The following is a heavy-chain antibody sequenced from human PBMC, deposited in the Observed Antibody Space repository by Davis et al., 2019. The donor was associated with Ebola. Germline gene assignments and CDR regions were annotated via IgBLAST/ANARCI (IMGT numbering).Heavy chain of an antibody. V-gene: IGHV3-7*01. D-gene: IGHD2-15*01. J-gene: IGHJ4*02. CDR1: GFTVRTYF. CDR3: ARVRYSDY. Sequence: GGSLRLSCAATGFTVRTYFMNWVRQAPGKGLEWVANIKPDGSEKYFVDSVKGRFTISRDNAKNSLYLQMNSLRAEDTAVYYCARVRYSDYWGQGTLVTVSS. CDR2: IKPDGSEK.